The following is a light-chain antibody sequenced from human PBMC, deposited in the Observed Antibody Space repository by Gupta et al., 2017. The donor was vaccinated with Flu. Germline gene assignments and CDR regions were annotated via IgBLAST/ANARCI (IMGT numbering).Light chain of an antibody. CDR2: FKSDSDN. Sequence: QSVLIQTSSLSASPGASVTLTCTLRSGTDVGPAWVFWYQQRPGSPPQFILKFKSDSDNREGSGFPRGFVGSKETSANGATLIISGLQFYDEADDYCMIWQSNTWVFGGGTKLTVL. J-gene: IGLJ3*02. CDR3: MIWQSNTWV. V-gene: IGLV5-45*03. CDR1: SGTDVGPAW.